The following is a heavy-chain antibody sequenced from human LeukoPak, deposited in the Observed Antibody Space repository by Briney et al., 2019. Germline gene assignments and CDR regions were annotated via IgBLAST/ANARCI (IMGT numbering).Heavy chain of an antibody. CDR3: ARVRSVTGFFDY. J-gene: IGHJ4*02. Sequence: ASVKVSCKASGYTFTSYAMHWVRQAPGQRLEWMGWINAGNGNTKYSQKFQGRVTITRDTSASTAYVELSSLRSEDTAVYYCARVRSVTGFFDYWGQGTLVTVSS. D-gene: IGHD1-20*01. CDR2: INAGNGNT. CDR1: GYTFTSYA. V-gene: IGHV1-3*01.